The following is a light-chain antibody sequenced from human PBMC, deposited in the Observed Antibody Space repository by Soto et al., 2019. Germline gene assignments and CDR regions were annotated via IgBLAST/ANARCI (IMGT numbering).Light chain of an antibody. CDR3: QQYNNWAWT. V-gene: IGKV3-15*01. CDR2: SAS. CDR1: QSVSSN. J-gene: IGKJ1*01. Sequence: EIVMTQSPATLPVSPGERATLSCRASQSVSSNLAWYQQKPGQAPRLLIYSASTRATGIPARFSGSGSGTEFTLTISSLQSEDFAVYYCQQYNNWAWTFGQGTKVEIK.